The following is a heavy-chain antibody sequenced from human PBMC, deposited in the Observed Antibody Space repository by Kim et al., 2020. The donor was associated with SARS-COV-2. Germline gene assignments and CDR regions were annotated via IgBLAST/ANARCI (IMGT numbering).Heavy chain of an antibody. J-gene: IGHJ6*02. D-gene: IGHD6-13*01. V-gene: IGHV4-34*01. CDR3: ARGKQRRSPTIAAAGRDYYYGMDV. CDR1: GGSFSGYY. CDR2: INHSGST. Sequence: SETLSLTCAVYGGSFSGYYWSWIRQPPGKGLEWIGEINHSGSTNYNPSLKSRVTISVDTSKNQFSLKLSSVTAADTAVYYCARGKQRRSPTIAAAGRDYYYGMDVWGQGTTVTVSS.